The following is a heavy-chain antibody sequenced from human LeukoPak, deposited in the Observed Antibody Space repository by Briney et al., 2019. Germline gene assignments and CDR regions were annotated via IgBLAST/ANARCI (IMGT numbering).Heavy chain of an antibody. D-gene: IGHD1-14*01. Sequence: QTGGSLRLSCVASGFTVRRSVMSWVRQAPGKGLEWVSLIYSDDRAFYADSVKGRFTISRNNSKNTLFLQMSSLKPEDTAIYYCARDLAGFQEPRYYYYMDVWGKGTTVTVSS. J-gene: IGHJ6*03. CDR1: GFTVRRSV. V-gene: IGHV3-66*02. CDR3: ARDLAGFQEPRYYYYMDV. CDR2: IYSDDRA.